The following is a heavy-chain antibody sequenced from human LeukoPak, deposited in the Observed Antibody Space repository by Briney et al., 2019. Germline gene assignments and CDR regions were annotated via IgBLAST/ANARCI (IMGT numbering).Heavy chain of an antibody. CDR1: GFTFSSNY. J-gene: IGHJ6*02. CDR2: IYSGGST. V-gene: IGHV3-53*01. Sequence: GGSLRLSCAASGFTFSSNYMSWVRQAPGKGLEWVSVIYSGGSTYYADSVKGRFTISRDNSKNTLYLQMNSLRAEDTAVYYCARDAVLVGAGYYYYYGMDVWGQGTTVTVSS. CDR3: ARDAVLVGAGYYYYYGMDV. D-gene: IGHD2-15*01.